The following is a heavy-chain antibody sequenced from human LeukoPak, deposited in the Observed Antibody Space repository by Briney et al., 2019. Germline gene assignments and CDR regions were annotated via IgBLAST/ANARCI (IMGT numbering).Heavy chain of an antibody. CDR3: ARASIGSGWYWDY. CDR1: GFTFSSYS. Sequence: GGSLRLSCAASGFTFSSYSMNWVRQAPGKGLEWVSSISSSSSYVYYADSVKGRFTISRDNAKNSLYLQMNSLRAEDTAVYYCARASIGSGWYWDYWGQGTLVTVSS. CDR2: ISSSSSYV. J-gene: IGHJ4*02. V-gene: IGHV3-21*01. D-gene: IGHD6-19*01.